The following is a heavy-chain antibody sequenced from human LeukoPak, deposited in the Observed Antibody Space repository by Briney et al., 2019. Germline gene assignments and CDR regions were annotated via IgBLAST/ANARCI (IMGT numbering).Heavy chain of an antibody. J-gene: IGHJ4*02. CDR1: GFTFSDYY. Sequence: GGSLRLSCAASGFTFSDYYMSWIRQAPGKGLEWVSYISFSGSPTQYADSVKGRFTISRDNAKNLLYLQMNSLRDEDTAVYYCARDRAYYYDSSGYYYFDHWGQGTLVTVSS. D-gene: IGHD3-22*01. CDR2: ISFSGSPT. V-gene: IGHV3-11*01. CDR3: ARDRAYYYDSSGYYYFDH.